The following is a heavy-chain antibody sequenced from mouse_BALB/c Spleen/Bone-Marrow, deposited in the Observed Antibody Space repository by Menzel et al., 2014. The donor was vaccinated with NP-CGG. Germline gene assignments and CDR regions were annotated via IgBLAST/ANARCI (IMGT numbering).Heavy chain of an antibody. V-gene: IGHV7-3*02. CDR1: GFTFSDYY. J-gene: IGHJ1*01. D-gene: IGHD2-12*01. Sequence: EVKLQESGGGLVQPGGSLRLSCATSGFTFSDYYMSWVRQPPGKALEWLGFIRNKAKGYTTEYIPSVKGRFTISGDTSQSMLYLQMNTLRAEDSATYYCARDRNNDIHWYLDVWGAGTTVTVSS. CDR2: IRNKAKGYTT. CDR3: ARDRNNDIHWYLDV.